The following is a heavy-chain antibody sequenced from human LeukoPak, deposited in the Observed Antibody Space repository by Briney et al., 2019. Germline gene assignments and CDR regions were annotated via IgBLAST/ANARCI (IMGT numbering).Heavy chain of an antibody. D-gene: IGHD4-23*01. CDR3: ARDKNGGNSNYYYYYMDV. CDR1: GFTVSSDS. Sequence: PGGSLRLSCTVSGFTVSSDSMSWVRQAPGKGLEWVSFIYSGGSTHYSDSVKGRFTISRDNSKNTLYLQMNSLRAEDTAVYYCARDKNGGNSNYYYYYMDVWGKGTTVTVSS. J-gene: IGHJ6*03. CDR2: IYSGGST. V-gene: IGHV3-53*01.